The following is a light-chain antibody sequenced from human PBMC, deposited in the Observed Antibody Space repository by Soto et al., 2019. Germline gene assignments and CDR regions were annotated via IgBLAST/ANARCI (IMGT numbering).Light chain of an antibody. CDR2: DVN. CDR3: SSYTSSSTQVV. Sequence: QPASVSGSPGQSITISCTGTSSDVGGYNYVSWYQQHRGKPPNLIIYDVNDRPSGVSDRFSGSKSGNTASLTISGLQAEDEADYYCSSYTSSSTQVVFGGGTKLTVL. V-gene: IGLV2-14*01. J-gene: IGLJ2*01. CDR1: SSDVGGYNY.